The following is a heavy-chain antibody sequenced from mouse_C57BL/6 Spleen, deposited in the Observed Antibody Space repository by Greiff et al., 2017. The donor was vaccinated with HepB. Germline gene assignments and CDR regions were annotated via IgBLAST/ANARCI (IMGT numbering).Heavy chain of an antibody. CDR3: ARRGSYYSNYVGY. Sequence: EVQLQQSGPELVKPGASVKISCKASGYTFTDYYMNWVKQSHGKSLEWIGDINPNNGGTSYNQKFKGKATLTVDKSSSTAYMELRSLTSEDSAVYYCARRGSYYSNYVGYWGQGTTLTVSS. CDR2: INPNNGGT. CDR1: GYTFTDYY. D-gene: IGHD2-5*01. J-gene: IGHJ2*01. V-gene: IGHV1-26*01.